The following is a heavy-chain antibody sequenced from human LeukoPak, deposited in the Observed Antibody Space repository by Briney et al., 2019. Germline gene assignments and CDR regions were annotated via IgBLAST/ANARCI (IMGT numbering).Heavy chain of an antibody. V-gene: IGHV3-21*01. CDR2: ISTSSTYI. CDR3: ARRYGDYLGSFEY. CDR1: GITFSSYS. J-gene: IGHJ4*02. D-gene: IGHD4-17*01. Sequence: GGSLRLSCAASGITFSSYSMNWVRQAPGKGLEWVSSISTSSTYIYYADSVKGRFTISRDNAKNSLYLQMNSLRAEDTAVYYCARRYGDYLGSFEYWGQGTQVTVSS.